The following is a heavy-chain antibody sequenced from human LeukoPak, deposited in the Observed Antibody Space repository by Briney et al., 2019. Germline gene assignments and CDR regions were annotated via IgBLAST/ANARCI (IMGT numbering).Heavy chain of an antibody. J-gene: IGHJ5*02. CDR3: ARGYSSSWYFNWFDP. D-gene: IGHD6-13*01. CDR1: GVSISSASYY. Sequence: SETLSLTCTVSGVSISSASYYWSWIRQPAGKGLEWIGRIYISGSTNYKSSLKSRATISLDTSKNQFSLKLSSVTAADTAVYYCARGYSSSWYFNWFDPWGQGTLVTVSS. CDR2: IYISGST. V-gene: IGHV4-61*02.